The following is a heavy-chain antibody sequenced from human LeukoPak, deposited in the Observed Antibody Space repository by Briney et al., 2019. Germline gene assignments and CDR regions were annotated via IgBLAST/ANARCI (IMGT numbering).Heavy chain of an antibody. CDR1: GYTFTGYH. CDR2: INPNTGDT. Sequence: ASVKASCMASGYTFTGYHMHWVRQAPGQGLEWMGWINPNTGDTNYAQKFQGRVTMTRDTSISAAYMELSWLRSDDTAVYYCARDLNFRPILSGWAGPYWGQGTLVTVSS. J-gene: IGHJ4*02. CDR3: ARDLNFRPILSGWAGPY. D-gene: IGHD2-8*02. V-gene: IGHV1-2*02.